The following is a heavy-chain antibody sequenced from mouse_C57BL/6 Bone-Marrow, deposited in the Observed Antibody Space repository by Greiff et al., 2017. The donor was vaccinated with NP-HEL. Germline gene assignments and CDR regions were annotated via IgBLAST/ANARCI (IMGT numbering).Heavy chain of an antibody. CDR1: VFTFSSYA. D-gene: IGHD2-1*01. CDR3: ARIYPQSWFAY. V-gene: IGHV5-4*03. Sequence: EVMLVESGGGLVKPGGSLKLSCAASVFTFSSYAMSWVRQTPEKRLEWVATISDGGSYTYYPDNVKGRFTISRDNAKNNLYLQMSHLKSEDTAMYYCARIYPQSWFAYWGQGTLVTVSA. CDR2: ISDGGSYT. J-gene: IGHJ3*01.